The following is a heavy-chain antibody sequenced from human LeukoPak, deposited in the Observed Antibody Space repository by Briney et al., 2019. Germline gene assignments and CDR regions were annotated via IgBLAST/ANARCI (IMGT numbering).Heavy chain of an antibody. Sequence: ASVKVSWKASGYTFTSYGISWVRQAPGQGLEWMGWISAYNGNTNYAQKLQGRVTMTTDTSTSTAYMELRSLRSDDPAVYYCARAKTYYYGSGSYSPQPDYWGQGTLVTVSS. J-gene: IGHJ4*02. V-gene: IGHV1-18*01. CDR1: GYTFTSYG. CDR2: ISAYNGNT. D-gene: IGHD3-10*01. CDR3: ARAKTYYYGSGSYSPQPDY.